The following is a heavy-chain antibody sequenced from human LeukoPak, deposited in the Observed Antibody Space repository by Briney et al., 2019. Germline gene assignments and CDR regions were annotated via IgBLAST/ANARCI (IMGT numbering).Heavy chain of an antibody. CDR3: ARDSGPDWYFDL. Sequence: GGSLRLSCAASGFTVSRNYMNWVRRAPGKGLEWVSVIYSGGSTYYADSVRGRFTISRDNSKNTLYLQMNSLRAEDTAVYYCARDSGPDWYFDLWGRGTLVTVSS. CDR2: IYSGGST. CDR1: GFTVSRNY. J-gene: IGHJ2*01. V-gene: IGHV3-66*01.